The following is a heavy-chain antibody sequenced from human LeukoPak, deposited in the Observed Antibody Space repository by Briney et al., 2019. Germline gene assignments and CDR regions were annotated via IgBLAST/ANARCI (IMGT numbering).Heavy chain of an antibody. V-gene: IGHV1-69*06. CDR1: GGTFSSYA. J-gene: IGHJ5*02. CDR3: AREHDYVWGSYRLGASWFDP. CDR2: IIPIFGTA. Sequence: GASVKVSCKASGGTFSSYAISWVRQAPGQGLEWMGGIIPIFGTANYAQKFQGRVTITADKSTSTAYMELSSLRSEDTAVYYCAREHDYVWGSYRLGASWFDPWGQGTLVTVSS. D-gene: IGHD3-16*02.